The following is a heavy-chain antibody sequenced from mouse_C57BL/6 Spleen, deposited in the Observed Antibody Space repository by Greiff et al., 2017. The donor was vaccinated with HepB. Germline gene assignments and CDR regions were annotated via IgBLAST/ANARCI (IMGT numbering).Heavy chain of an antibody. D-gene: IGHD2-5*01. Sequence: VQRVESGPELVKPGASVKLSCKASGYTFTSYDINWVKQRPGQGLEWIGWIYPRDGSTKYNEKFKGKATLTVDTSSSTAYMELHSLTSEDSAVYFCARWDSNYDYYYAMDYWGQGTSVTVSS. CDR1: GYTFTSYD. J-gene: IGHJ4*01. V-gene: IGHV1-85*01. CDR2: IYPRDGST. CDR3: ARWDSNYDYYYAMDY.